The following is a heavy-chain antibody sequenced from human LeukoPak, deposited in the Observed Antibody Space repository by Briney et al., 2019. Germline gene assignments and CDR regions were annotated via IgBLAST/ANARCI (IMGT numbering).Heavy chain of an antibody. J-gene: IGHJ4*02. Sequence: PGGSLRLSCAASGFTFSSYWMHWVRQAPGKGLVWVSRISTDGSTTTYADSVKGRFTISRDNAKNTAYLQMNSLRAEDTAVYYCVSFYETYWGRGTLVTVSS. CDR2: ISTDGSTT. D-gene: IGHD2/OR15-2a*01. CDR1: GFTFSSYW. V-gene: IGHV3-74*01. CDR3: VSFYETY.